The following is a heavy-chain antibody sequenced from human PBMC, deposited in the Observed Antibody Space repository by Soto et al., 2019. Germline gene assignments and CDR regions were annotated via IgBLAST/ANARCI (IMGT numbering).Heavy chain of an antibody. CDR1: GFTFSSYS. V-gene: IGHV3-48*01. CDR3: ARFMTTVSTNWFDP. D-gene: IGHD4-4*01. J-gene: IGHJ5*02. Sequence: GGSLRLSCAASGFTFSSYSMNWVRQAPGKGLEWVSYISSSSSTIYYADSVKGRFTISRDNAKNSLYLQMNSLRAEDTAVYYCARFMTTVSTNWFDPWGQGTLVTVSS. CDR2: ISSSSSTI.